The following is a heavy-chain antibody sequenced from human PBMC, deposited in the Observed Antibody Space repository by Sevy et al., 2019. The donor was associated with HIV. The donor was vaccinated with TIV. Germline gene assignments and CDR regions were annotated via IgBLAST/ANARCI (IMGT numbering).Heavy chain of an antibody. J-gene: IGHJ4*02. Sequence: SETLSLTCTVSGASISSNTYYWGWIRQPPGKDLDWIGSIYFSGSAYYNPSLKGRATISVDTSKNQFSLKVRSVTATDTAVYYCAREGPRIAQFDNWGQGTLVTVSS. V-gene: IGHV4-39*02. CDR1: GASISSNTYY. CDR3: AREGPRIAQFDN. D-gene: IGHD6-13*01. CDR2: IYFSGSA.